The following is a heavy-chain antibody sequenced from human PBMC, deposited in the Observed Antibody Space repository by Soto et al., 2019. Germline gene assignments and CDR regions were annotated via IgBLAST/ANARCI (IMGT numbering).Heavy chain of an antibody. Sequence: EVQLLESGGGLVQPGGSLRLSCAASGFTFSSYAMSWVRQAPGKGLEWVSAISGSGGSTYYADSVKGRFTISRDNSKNTLYLQMNSLRAEDTAVYYCAREGVRGVIIPGAFDIWGQGTMVTVSS. J-gene: IGHJ3*02. CDR3: AREGVRGVIIPGAFDI. CDR2: ISGSGGST. V-gene: IGHV3-23*01. D-gene: IGHD3-10*01. CDR1: GFTFSSYA.